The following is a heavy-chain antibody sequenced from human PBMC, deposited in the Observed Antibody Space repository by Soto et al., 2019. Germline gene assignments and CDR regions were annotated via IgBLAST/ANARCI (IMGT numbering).Heavy chain of an antibody. CDR2: IIPIFGTA. V-gene: IGHV1-69*13. J-gene: IGHJ5*02. Sequence: GASVKVSCKASGGTFSSYAISWVRQAPGQGLEWMGGIIPIFGTANYAQKFQGRVTITADESTSTAYMELSSLRSEDTAVYYCAGGRHSGYDSGWFDPWGQGTLVTVSS. CDR1: GGTFSSYA. D-gene: IGHD5-12*01. CDR3: AGGRHSGYDSGWFDP.